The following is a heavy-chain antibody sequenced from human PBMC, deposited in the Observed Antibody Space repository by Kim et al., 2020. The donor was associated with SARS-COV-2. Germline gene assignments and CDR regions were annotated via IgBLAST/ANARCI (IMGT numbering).Heavy chain of an antibody. D-gene: IGHD7-27*01. Sequence: YNPSLKRRVTLSVDTSKNQFSLKLSSVTAADTAVYYCARGHETGDPALDYWGQGTLVTVSS. CDR3: ARGHETGDPALDY. J-gene: IGHJ4*02. V-gene: IGHV4-4*07.